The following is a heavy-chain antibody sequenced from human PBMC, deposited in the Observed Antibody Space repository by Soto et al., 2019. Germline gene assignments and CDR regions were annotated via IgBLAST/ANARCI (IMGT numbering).Heavy chain of an antibody. D-gene: IGHD3-16*01. CDR3: ARDRGGYGPPDV. J-gene: IGHJ6*02. CDR1: GFTFSDSY. V-gene: IGHV3-11*06. CDR2: ISGSSGYT. Sequence: QVQLVESGGGLVKPGGSLRLSCAASGFTFSDSYMSWIRQAPGKGLQWVAYISGSSGYTGYADSVKGRFTISRDNAKNSLYLQMNSLRAEETAVYYCARDRGGYGPPDVWGQGTTVTVS.